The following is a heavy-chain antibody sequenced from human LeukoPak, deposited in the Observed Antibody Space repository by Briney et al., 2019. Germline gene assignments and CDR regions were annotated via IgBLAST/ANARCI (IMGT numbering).Heavy chain of an antibody. D-gene: IGHD3-22*01. J-gene: IGHJ4*02. CDR1: GFTFSNYA. Sequence: GGSLRLSCAASGFTFSNYAMSWVRQAPGKGLEWVSAISANGGGTYYADSVKGRFTISRDSSTNTLYLQVNSLRAEETAVYYCAKATKSIVVDNYFDYWGEGALVTVSS. CDR3: AKATKSIVVDNYFDY. CDR2: ISANGGGT. V-gene: IGHV3-23*01.